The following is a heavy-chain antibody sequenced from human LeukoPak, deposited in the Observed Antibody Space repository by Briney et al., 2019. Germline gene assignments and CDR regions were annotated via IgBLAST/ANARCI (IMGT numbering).Heavy chain of an antibody. CDR2: IIPIFGTA. CDR1: GGTFSSYA. D-gene: IGHD5-24*01. J-gene: IGHJ6*03. CDR3: ARASPRDGYNWNYYYYYMDV. Sequence: SVKVSCKASGGTFSSYAISWVRQAPGQGLEWMGGIIPIFGTANYAQKFRGRVTITTDESTSTAYMELSSLRSEDTAVYYCARASPRDGYNWNYYYYYMDVWGKGTTVTVSS. V-gene: IGHV1-69*05.